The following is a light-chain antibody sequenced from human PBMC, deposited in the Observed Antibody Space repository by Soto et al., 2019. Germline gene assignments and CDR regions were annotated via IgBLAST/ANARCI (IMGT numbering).Light chain of an antibody. J-gene: IGLJ2*01. V-gene: IGLV2-8*01. CDR2: EVS. Sequence: QSALTHPPSASGSPGQSVTISCTGTRSDVGGYNYVSWYQQHAGKAPKLMIYEVSKRPSGVPDRFSGSKSGNTASLTVSGLQAEDEADYYCSSYAGSNIVVFGGGTKLTVL. CDR1: RSDVGGYNY. CDR3: SSYAGSNIVV.